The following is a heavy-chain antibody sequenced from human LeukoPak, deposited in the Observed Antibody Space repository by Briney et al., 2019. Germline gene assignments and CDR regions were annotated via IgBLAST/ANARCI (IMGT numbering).Heavy chain of an antibody. J-gene: IGHJ4*02. Sequence: GGSLRLSCTASGFTFSSHSMSWVRQAPGKGLEWVANVKEDGSEENYVGSVKGRFTISRDNALNSLYLQMNSLRSEDTAVYFCARLFHYASSAYRPVHCWGQGTLVSVSS. CDR2: VKEDGSEE. CDR1: GFTFSSHS. D-gene: IGHD5-12*01. V-gene: IGHV3-7*01. CDR3: ARLFHYASSAYRPVHC.